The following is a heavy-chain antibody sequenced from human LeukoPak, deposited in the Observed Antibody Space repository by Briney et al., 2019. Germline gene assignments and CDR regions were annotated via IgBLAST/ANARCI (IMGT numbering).Heavy chain of an antibody. J-gene: IGHJ6*03. CDR2: MNPNSGNT. CDR1: GYTFTSYD. CDR3: ARAARGVINRHSYYYYMDV. D-gene: IGHD3-10*01. Sequence: GASVKVSCKASGYTFTSYDINWVRQATGQGLEWMGWMNPNSGNTGYAQKFQGRVTMTRNTSISTAYMELSSLRSEDTAVYYCARAARGVINRHSYYYYMDVWGKGTTVTVSS. V-gene: IGHV1-8*01.